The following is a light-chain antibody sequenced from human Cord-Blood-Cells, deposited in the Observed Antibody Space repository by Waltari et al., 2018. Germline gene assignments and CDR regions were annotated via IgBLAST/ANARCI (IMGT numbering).Light chain of an antibody. V-gene: IGLV2-18*02. CDR2: EVS. CDR1: SSDVGSYNR. Sequence: QSALTQPPSVSGSPGQSVTISCTGTSSDVGSYNRVSWYQQPPGTAPKLMIYEVSTRPSGVPVRFSWSKSGNTASLTISGLQAEDEADYYCSSYTSSSTVVFGGGTKLTVL. CDR3: SSYTSSSTVV. J-gene: IGLJ2*01.